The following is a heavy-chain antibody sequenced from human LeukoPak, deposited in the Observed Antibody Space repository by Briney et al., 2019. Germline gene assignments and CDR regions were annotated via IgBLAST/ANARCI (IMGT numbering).Heavy chain of an antibody. J-gene: IGHJ4*02. V-gene: IGHV3-49*03. CDR3: TSDTLLRYFDWFVPFDY. CDR2: IRSKAYGGTT. CDR1: GFTFGDYA. D-gene: IGHD3-9*01. Sequence: GRSLRLSCTASGFTFGDYAMSWFRQAPGKGLEWVGFIRSKAYGGTTEYAASVKGRFTISRDDSKSIAYLQMNSLKTEDTAVYYCTSDTLLRYFDWFVPFDYWGQGTLVTVSS.